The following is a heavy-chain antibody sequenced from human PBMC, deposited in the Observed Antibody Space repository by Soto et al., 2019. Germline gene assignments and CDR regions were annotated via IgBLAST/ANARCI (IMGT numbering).Heavy chain of an antibody. Sequence: QVQLQESGPGLVKPSQTLSLTCSVSGASINTGGFYWSWVRQFPGKGLDWIGYGSHTGSRYLNPSLGSRITISLDTPNNQFSLRLTSVTAADPAVYYCARVKVTTESFDSWGQGSLVTVSS. D-gene: IGHD4-17*01. J-gene: IGHJ4*02. V-gene: IGHV4-31*03. CDR2: GSHTGSR. CDR1: GASINTGGFY. CDR3: ARVKVTTESFDS.